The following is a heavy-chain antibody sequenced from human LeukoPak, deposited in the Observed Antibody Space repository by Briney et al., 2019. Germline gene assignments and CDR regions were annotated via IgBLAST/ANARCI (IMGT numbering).Heavy chain of an antibody. CDR3: ARGTGRIDY. D-gene: IGHD1-1*01. Sequence: SETLSLTCTVSGGSITTYYWSWIRHSPGKGLEWIGYFYNSGGTYYNPSLKSRVTISRDASKNQFSLKVSSVTAADTAVYYCARGTGRIDYWGQGIRVAVSS. J-gene: IGHJ4*02. CDR2: FYNSGGT. CDR1: GGSITTYY. V-gene: IGHV4-59*01.